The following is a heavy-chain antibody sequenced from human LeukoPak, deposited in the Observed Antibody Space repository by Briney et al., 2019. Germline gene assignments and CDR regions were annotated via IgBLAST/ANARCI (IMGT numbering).Heavy chain of an antibody. CDR2: ISGGGGST. D-gene: IGHD6-13*01. CDR1: GFTVSDNY. Sequence: GGSLRLSCAASGFTVSDNYMTWVRQAPGKGLEWVSAISGGGGSTYYADSVKGRFTISRDNSKNTLYLQMNSLRAEDTAVYYCAPRTAAAGSSGNWGQGTLVTVSS. J-gene: IGHJ4*02. V-gene: IGHV3-23*01. CDR3: APRTAAAGSSGN.